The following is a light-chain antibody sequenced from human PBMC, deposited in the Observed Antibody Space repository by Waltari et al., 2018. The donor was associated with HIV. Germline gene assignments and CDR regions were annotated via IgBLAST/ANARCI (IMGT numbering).Light chain of an antibody. Sequence: DIQMTQSPSSLSASVGERVTITCRASQGISSWLAWYQQKPGKAPKLLIYAASTLRSGVPPRFSGSGSATDFTLTIISLQPEDFATYYCQQANSFPHTFGPGTKVDIK. CDR2: AAS. J-gene: IGKJ3*01. CDR3: QQANSFPHT. CDR1: QGISSW. V-gene: IGKV1-12*01.